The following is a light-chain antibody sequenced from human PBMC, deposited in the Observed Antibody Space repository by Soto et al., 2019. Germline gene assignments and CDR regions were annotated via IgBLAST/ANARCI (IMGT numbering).Light chain of an antibody. V-gene: IGKV1-9*01. CDR2: SAS. Sequence: DIQLTQSPSFLSAFVGDTVTITCRASQAMSTYLAWYQQKPGKVPKLLIRSASTLQSGVPPRFSGGGSGTEFTLTISTLQPDDSGSYYCQQLNGYQLAFGGGTNVEI. CDR1: QAMSTY. CDR3: QQLNGYQLA. J-gene: IGKJ4*01.